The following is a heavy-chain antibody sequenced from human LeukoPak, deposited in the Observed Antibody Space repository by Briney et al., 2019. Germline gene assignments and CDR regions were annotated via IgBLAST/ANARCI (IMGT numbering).Heavy chain of an antibody. V-gene: IGHV3-21*01. CDR2: ISPTTAYI. CDR3: VSSLHGFSYGPGY. Sequence: GGSPRLSCATSGFNLCAYTMNSVREDPGRGLDWVSSISPTTAYIHHADSMEGRFTISRDNARGSLYLQKNRLRVEDTAMYYCVSSLHGFSYGPGYWGQGTLVIVST. CDR1: GFNLCAYT. J-gene: IGHJ4*02. D-gene: IGHD3-10*01.